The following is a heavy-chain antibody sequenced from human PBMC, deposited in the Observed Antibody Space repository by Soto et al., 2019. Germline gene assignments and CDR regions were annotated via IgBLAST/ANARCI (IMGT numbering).Heavy chain of an antibody. CDR3: ARDESRGYSYGYKLNY. Sequence: VQLVESGGGVVQPGRSLRLSCAASGFTFSSYAMHWVRQAPGKGLEWVAVISYDGSNKYYADSVKGRFTISRDNSKNTLYLQMNSLRAEDTAVYYCARDESRGYSYGYKLNYWGQGTLVTVSS. CDR1: GFTFSSYA. CDR2: ISYDGSNK. J-gene: IGHJ4*02. D-gene: IGHD5-18*01. V-gene: IGHV3-30-3*01.